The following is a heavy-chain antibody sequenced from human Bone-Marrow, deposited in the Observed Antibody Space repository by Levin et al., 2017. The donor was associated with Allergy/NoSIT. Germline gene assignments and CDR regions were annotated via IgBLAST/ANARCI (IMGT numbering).Heavy chain of an antibody. CDR3: VRMHIVVVPAPNRRFDP. V-gene: IGHV3-74*03. J-gene: IGHJ5*02. CDR1: GFTFSDYW. Sequence: GGSLRLSCAASGFTFSDYWMHWVRQAPGKGLVWVSRINGDGSSTTYADSVKGRFTISRDNAKNTLYLQMNSLRVEDTAVYYCVRMHIVVVPAPNRRFDPWGQGTLVTVSS. D-gene: IGHD2-2*01. CDR2: INGDGSST.